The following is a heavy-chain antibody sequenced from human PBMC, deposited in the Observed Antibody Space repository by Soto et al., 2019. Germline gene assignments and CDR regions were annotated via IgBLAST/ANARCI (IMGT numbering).Heavy chain of an antibody. V-gene: IGHV4-34*01. CDR2: INHSGST. D-gene: IGHD4-17*01. CDR3: ANTVTTVKYFDY. J-gene: IGHJ4*02. Sequence: ETLSLTCAVYGGSFSGYYWSWIRQPPGKGLEWIGEINHSGSTNYNPSLKSRVTISVDTSKNQFSLKLSSVTAADTAVYYCANTVTTVKYFDYWGQGTLVTVSS. CDR1: GGSFSGYY.